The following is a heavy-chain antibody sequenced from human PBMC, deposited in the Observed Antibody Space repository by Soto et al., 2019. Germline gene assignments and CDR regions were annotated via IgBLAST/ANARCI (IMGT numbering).Heavy chain of an antibody. CDR2: ISGSGGST. CDR3: AKDRASGYDYVWGSYRYTGFDAFDI. CDR1: GFTFSSYA. J-gene: IGHJ3*02. D-gene: IGHD3-16*02. Sequence: GGSLRLSCAASGFTFSSYAMSWVRQAPGKGLEWVSAISGSGGSTYYADSVKGRFTISRDNSKNTLYLQMNSLRAEDTAVYYCAKDRASGYDYVWGSYRYTGFDAFDIWGQGTMVTV. V-gene: IGHV3-23*01.